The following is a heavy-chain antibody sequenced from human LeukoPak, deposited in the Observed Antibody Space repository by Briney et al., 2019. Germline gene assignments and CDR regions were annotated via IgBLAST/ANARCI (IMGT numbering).Heavy chain of an antibody. D-gene: IGHD3/OR15-3a*01. V-gene: IGHV3-30*04. Sequence: GRSLRLSCAASGFTFSHYAMHWVRQAPGKGLEWMTAISYDGRNIFYADSVKGRFIISRDNSKNTLYLQMSSLRPEDTALYFCARALDRYFFDYWGQGTLVTVSS. CDR3: ARALDRYFFDY. CDR1: GFTFSHYA. CDR2: ISYDGRNI. J-gene: IGHJ4*02.